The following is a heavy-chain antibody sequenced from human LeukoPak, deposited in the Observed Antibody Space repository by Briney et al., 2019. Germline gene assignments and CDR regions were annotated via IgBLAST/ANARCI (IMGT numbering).Heavy chain of an antibody. CDR2: IRNKANGGAT. Sequence: GRSLRLSCTTSGLTFSDYAVSWVRQAPGKGLEWIGFIRNKANGGATEYAASVKGRFTISRDDSKTIAHLQMSSLKTEDTAVYYCSRFYSSGWASGAFDIWGQGTMVTAPS. CDR1: GLTFSDYA. V-gene: IGHV3-49*04. D-gene: IGHD3-22*01. CDR3: SRFYSSGWASGAFDI. J-gene: IGHJ3*02.